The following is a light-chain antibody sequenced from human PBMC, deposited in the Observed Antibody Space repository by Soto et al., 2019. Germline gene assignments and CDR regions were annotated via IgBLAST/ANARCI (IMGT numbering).Light chain of an antibody. CDR1: QTVERW. Sequence: DIQMTQSPSTLPASVGDRVTISCRASQTVERWLAWYQQKPGKAPKLLISDVSSLERGVPSRFSGSGSATEFTLTISSLQPDDFATYYCQHYNSYGTFGQGTKVDIK. CDR2: DVS. V-gene: IGKV1-5*01. J-gene: IGKJ1*01. CDR3: QHYNSYGT.